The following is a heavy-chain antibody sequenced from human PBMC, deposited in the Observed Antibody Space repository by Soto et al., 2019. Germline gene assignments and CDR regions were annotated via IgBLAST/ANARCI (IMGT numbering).Heavy chain of an antibody. J-gene: IGHJ4*02. CDR1: GFTFDDYD. D-gene: IGHD3-10*01. CDR2: ISWNGAAT. Sequence: EAQLVESGGGLVQPGRSLRLSCVASGFTFDDYDIHWVRQAPGKGLEWVSGISWNGAATGYADSVKGRFTISRDNAKNSLYLQMSSLRTEDTAIYYCANLLLSGSGFDCWGQGTLVTVSS. V-gene: IGHV3-9*01. CDR3: ANLLLSGSGFDC.